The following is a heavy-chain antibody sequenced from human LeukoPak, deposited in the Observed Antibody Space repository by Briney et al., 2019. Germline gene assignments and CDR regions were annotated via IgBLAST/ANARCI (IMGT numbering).Heavy chain of an antibody. V-gene: IGHV4-34*01. CDR2: INHSGIT. Sequence: PSETLSLTCAFYGASFSGYYWRWIPQPPGKGLEWLGEINHSGITTYNPSLKSRVTISVDTSKKQFSLKLNSVTAADTAVYYCAISHKWLLLDYWGQGTLVTVSS. CDR3: AISHKWLLLDY. D-gene: IGHD2-15*01. CDR1: GASFSGYY. J-gene: IGHJ4*02.